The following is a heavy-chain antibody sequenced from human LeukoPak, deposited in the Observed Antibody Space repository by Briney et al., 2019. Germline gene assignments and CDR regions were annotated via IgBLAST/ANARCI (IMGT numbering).Heavy chain of an antibody. CDR2: IYNSGTT. CDR3: ARAPHYYDSGTYSVQQYFDL. J-gene: IGHJ2*01. Sequence: PSETLSLTCTVSGGSTSSYYWSWIRQPPGKGPEWIGYIYNSGTTNYNPSLKSRVTISVDTSKNQFSLKMSSVTAADTAVYYCARAPHYYDSGTYSVQQYFDLWGRGTLVTVSS. D-gene: IGHD3-22*01. CDR1: GGSTSSYY. V-gene: IGHV4-59*01.